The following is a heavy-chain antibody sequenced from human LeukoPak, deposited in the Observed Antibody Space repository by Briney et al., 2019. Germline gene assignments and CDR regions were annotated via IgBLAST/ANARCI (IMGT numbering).Heavy chain of an antibody. V-gene: IGHV1-58*01. J-gene: IGHJ4*02. Sequence: SVKVSCKASGFTFTSSAVQWVQQARGQRLEWIGWIVVGSGNTNYAQKFQERVTITRDMSTSTAYMELSSLRSEDTAVYYCAALGSDFWSGYTEVYFDYWGQGTLVTVSS. CDR3: AALGSDFWSGYTEVYFDY. CDR1: GFTFTSSA. D-gene: IGHD3-3*01. CDR2: IVVGSGNT.